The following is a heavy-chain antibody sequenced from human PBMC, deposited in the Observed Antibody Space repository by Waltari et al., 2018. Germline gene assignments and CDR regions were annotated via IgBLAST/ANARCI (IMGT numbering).Heavy chain of an antibody. CDR2: IKQDGREK. J-gene: IGHJ4*02. D-gene: IGHD3-22*01. Sequence: EVQLVESGGGLVQPGGSLRLSCAASGFTFTIYWMSWVRQAPGKGLEWVANIKQDGREKYSVDSVKGRFTISRDNAKNSLYLQMNRLRAEDTAVYYCARETGGSYFDSSGYFDYWGQGTLVTVSS. CDR1: GFTFTIYW. V-gene: IGHV3-7*01. CDR3: ARETGGSYFDSSGYFDY.